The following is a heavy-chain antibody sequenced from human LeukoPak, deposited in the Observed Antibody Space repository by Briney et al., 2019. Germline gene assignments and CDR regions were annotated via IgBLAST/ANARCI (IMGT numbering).Heavy chain of an antibody. D-gene: IGHD6-6*01. CDR1: GGSISSYY. V-gene: IGHV4-59*01. CDR3: ARGPHSSSPAPYFDY. CDR2: IYYSGST. Sequence: SQTLSLTCTVSGGSISSYYWSWIRQPPGKGLEWIGSIYYSGSTNYNPSLKSRVTISVDTSKNQFSLKLSSVTAADTAVYYCARGPHSSSPAPYFDYWGQGTLVTVSS. J-gene: IGHJ4*02.